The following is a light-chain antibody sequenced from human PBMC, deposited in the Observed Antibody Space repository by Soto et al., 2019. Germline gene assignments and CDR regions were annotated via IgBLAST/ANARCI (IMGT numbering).Light chain of an antibody. V-gene: IGLV2-23*01. J-gene: IGLJ1*01. CDR3: CSYAGSSTYV. CDR2: EDS. Sequence: QSVLTQPASVSGSPGQSVTISCTGTSSVFGSYNLVSWYQQHPGKAPKLMIYEDSKRPSGVSNRFSGSKSGNTASLTFSGLQAEDDADYYCCSYAGSSTYVFGTGTKVTVL. CDR1: SSVFGSYNL.